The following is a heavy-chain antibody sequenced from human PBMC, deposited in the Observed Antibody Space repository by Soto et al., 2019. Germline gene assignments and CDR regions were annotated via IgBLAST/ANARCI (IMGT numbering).Heavy chain of an antibody. CDR3: VRVLYDSGVVDF. V-gene: IGHV3-53*01. D-gene: IGHD5-12*01. CDR2: IQTGGAT. CDR1: GFTVSRYD. Sequence: HLVESGGGLFQAGGSTRLSCLASGFTVSRYDMAWVRQAPGKGLEWASIIQTGGATYYTDSAQGRFTISRANYRNTVYLQMSSLRVEDTGVYSCVRVLYDSGVVDFWGQGSPITVS. J-gene: IGHJ4*02.